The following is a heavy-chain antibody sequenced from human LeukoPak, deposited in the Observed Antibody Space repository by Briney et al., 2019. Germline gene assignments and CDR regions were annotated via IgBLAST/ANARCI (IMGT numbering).Heavy chain of an antibody. D-gene: IGHD3-9*01. CDR1: GFTFTNYA. CDR2: IIGSGIST. Sequence: PGGSLSLSCAASGFTFTNYAMSWVRQAPGKGLEWVSTIIGSGISTYYADSVKGRFTISRDNSQNTLYLHMNSLTAADTAVYYCVKDLKRHFGWGGGRKWGQGTLVTVSS. CDR3: VKDLKRHFGWGGGRK. J-gene: IGHJ4*02. V-gene: IGHV3-23*01.